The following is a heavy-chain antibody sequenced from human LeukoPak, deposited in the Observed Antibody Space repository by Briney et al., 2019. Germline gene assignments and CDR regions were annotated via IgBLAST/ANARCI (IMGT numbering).Heavy chain of an antibody. Sequence: PGGSLRLSCAASRFTFSSYSMNWVRQAPGKGLEWVSSIGSSSSYIYYADSVEGRFTISRDNAKNSLYLQMNSLRAEDTALYYCAKDIAVAGMTFWYFDLWGRGTLVTVSS. V-gene: IGHV3-21*04. D-gene: IGHD6-19*01. CDR3: AKDIAVAGMTFWYFDL. CDR2: IGSSSSYI. CDR1: RFTFSSYS. J-gene: IGHJ2*01.